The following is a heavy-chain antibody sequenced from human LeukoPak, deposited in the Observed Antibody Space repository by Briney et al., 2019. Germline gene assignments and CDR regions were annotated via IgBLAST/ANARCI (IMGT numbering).Heavy chain of an antibody. CDR3: AKDPNPFYDFWSGYK. D-gene: IGHD3-3*01. Sequence: PGGSLRLSCAASGFTFTGHTMTWLRQAPGKGLEWVSIIGGRDDRTYYADSVKGRFTISRDNSKNILYPQMNSLRAEDTAVYYCAKDPNPFYDFWSGYKWGQGTLVTVSS. CDR1: GFTFTGHT. J-gene: IGHJ4*02. CDR2: IGGRDDRT. V-gene: IGHV3-23*01.